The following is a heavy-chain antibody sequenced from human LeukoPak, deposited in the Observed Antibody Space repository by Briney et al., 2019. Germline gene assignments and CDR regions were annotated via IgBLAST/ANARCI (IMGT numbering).Heavy chain of an antibody. Sequence: SETLSLTCAVSGGSISSGGYSWRWIRQPPGKGLEWIGYIYHSGSTYYNPSLKSRVTISVDRSKNQFSLKLSPVTAADTAVYYCARAPPPPYYFDYWGQGTLVTVSS. CDR2: IYHSGST. CDR3: ARAPPPPYYFDY. CDR1: GGSISSGGYS. J-gene: IGHJ4*02. V-gene: IGHV4-30-2*01.